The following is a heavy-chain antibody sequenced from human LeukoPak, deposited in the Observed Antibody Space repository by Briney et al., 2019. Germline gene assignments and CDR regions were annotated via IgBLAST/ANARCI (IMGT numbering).Heavy chain of an antibody. Sequence: GGSLRLSYAASGFTFSSYWMHWVRQAPGKGLVWVSRINSDGSSTSYADSVKGRFTISRDNAKNTLYLQMNSLRVEDTAVYYCARPTTVTIHYYGMDVWGQGTTVTVSS. CDR2: INSDGSST. CDR1: GFTFSSYW. D-gene: IGHD4-17*01. J-gene: IGHJ6*02. V-gene: IGHV3-74*01. CDR3: ARPTTVTIHYYGMDV.